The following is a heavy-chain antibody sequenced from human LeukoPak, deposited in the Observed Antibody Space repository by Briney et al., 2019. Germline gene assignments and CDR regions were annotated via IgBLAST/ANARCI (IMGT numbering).Heavy chain of an antibody. D-gene: IGHD2-2*01. J-gene: IGHJ6*02. CDR2: IYYSGST. CDR1: GSSIRSYY. V-gene: IGHV4-59*01. CDR3: AGVVPAARGYYYYGMDV. Sequence: PSETLSLTCTVSGSSIRSYYWSWIRQPPGKGLEWIGYIYYSGSTNYNPSLKSRVTISVDTSKNQFSLKLSSVTAADTAVYYCAGVVPAARGYYYYGMDVWGQGTTVTVSS.